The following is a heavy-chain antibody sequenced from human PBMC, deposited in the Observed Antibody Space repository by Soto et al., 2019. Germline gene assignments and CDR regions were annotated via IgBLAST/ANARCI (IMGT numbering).Heavy chain of an antibody. J-gene: IGHJ3*02. Sequence: SATLSLTCTVSGGSISSGGYYWSWIRQHPGKGLEWIGYIYYSGSTYYNPSLKSRVTISVDTSKNQFSLKLSSVTAADTAVYYCAREGSGWNSNAFDIWGQGTMVTVSS. CDR3: AREGSGWNSNAFDI. CDR1: GGSISSGGYY. CDR2: IYYSGST. D-gene: IGHD6-19*01. V-gene: IGHV4-31*03.